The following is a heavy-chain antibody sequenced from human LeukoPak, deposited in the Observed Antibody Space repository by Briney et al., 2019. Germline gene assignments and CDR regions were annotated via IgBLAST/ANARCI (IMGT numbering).Heavy chain of an antibody. J-gene: IGHJ4*02. V-gene: IGHV4-39*07. Sequence: SETLSLTCTVSGGSISSSSYYWGWIRQPPGKGLEWIGSIYYSGSTYYNPSLKSRVTISVYTSKNQFSLKLSSVTAADPAVYYCARVLKRFYFGYWGQGTLVTVSS. CDR1: GGSISSSSYY. CDR2: IYYSGST. CDR3: ARVLKRFYFGY.